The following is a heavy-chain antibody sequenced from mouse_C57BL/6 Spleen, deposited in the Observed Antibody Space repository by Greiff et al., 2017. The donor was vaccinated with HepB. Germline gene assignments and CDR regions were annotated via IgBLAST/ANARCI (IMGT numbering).Heavy chain of an antibody. CDR2: ISDGGSYT. Sequence: DVQLQESGGGLVKPGGSLKLSCAASGFTFSSYAMSWVRQTPEKRLEWVATISDGGSYTYYPDNVKGRFTISRDNAKNNLYLQMSHLKSEDTAMYYCATDSPFDYWGQGTTLTVSS. V-gene: IGHV5-4*01. CDR3: ATDSPFDY. CDR1: GFTFSSYA. J-gene: IGHJ2*01.